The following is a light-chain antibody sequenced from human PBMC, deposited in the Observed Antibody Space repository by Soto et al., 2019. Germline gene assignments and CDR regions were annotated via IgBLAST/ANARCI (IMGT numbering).Light chain of an antibody. Sequence: EIVVTQSPVTLSLSPGDRATLSCRASRSVSNYLAWYQQKPGQALRLLIYDTSHRATGIPARFSGSGSGTEFTLTISSLQSEDFAVYYCQQYNNWPRTFGQGTKVDIK. CDR3: QQYNNWPRT. J-gene: IGKJ1*01. CDR2: DTS. V-gene: IGKV3D-15*01. CDR1: RSVSNY.